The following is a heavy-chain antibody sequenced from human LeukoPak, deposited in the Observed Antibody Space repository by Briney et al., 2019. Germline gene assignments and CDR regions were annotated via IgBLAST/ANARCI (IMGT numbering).Heavy chain of an antibody. CDR1: GGSISRYY. CDR3: ARSKGGSYGWFDP. J-gene: IGHJ5*02. CDR2: IYYSGST. V-gene: IGHV4-59*01. D-gene: IGHD1-26*01. Sequence: SETLSLTCTVSGGSISRYYWSWIRQPPGKGLEWVGFIYYSGSTSYNPSLKSQVTISVDTSKNQLSLKLSSVTAADTAAYYCARSKGGSYGWFDPWGQGTLVTVSS.